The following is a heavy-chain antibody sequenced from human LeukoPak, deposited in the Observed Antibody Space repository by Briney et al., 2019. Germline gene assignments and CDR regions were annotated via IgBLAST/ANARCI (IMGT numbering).Heavy chain of an antibody. CDR3: ARLSEMLRGPEVIYYFEH. Sequence: GGSLRLSCEASEFTFTTYWMSWVRQAPGKGLEWVANIKQDGSEKYYVDSVKGRFTISRDNAKNPVYLQMNSLRAEDTAVYYCARLSEMLRGPEVIYYFEHWGQGTLVTVSS. V-gene: IGHV3-7*01. CDR1: EFTFTTYW. J-gene: IGHJ4*02. CDR2: IKQDGSEK. D-gene: IGHD3-10*01.